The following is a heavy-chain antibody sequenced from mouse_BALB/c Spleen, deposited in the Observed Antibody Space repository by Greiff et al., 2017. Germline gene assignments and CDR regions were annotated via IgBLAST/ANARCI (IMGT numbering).Heavy chain of an antibody. V-gene: IGHV7-1*02. D-gene: IGHD2-2*01. CDR3: ARDAGYFFDY. J-gene: IGHJ2*01. Sequence: EVNVVESGGGLVQPGGSLRLSCATSGFTFSDFYMEWVRQPPGKRLEWIASSRNKANDYTTEYSASVKGRFIVSRDTSQSILYLQMNALRAEDTAIYYCARDAGYFFDYWGQGTTLTVSS. CDR2: SRNKANDYTT. CDR1: GFTFSDFY.